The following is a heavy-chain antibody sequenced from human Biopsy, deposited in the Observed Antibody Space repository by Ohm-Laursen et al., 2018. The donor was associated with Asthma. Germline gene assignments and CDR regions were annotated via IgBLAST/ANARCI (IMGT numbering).Heavy chain of an antibody. CDR1: GFTFSNYG. CDR2: ISFDGSNK. D-gene: IGHD1-26*01. Sequence: SLRLSCSASGFTFSNYGMHWVRQAPGKGLDWVAVISFDGSNKNYTDSVKGRFTISRDNSRNTLHLQMNSLRAGDTAVYYYAKDVFPGWELRRGPDYWGQGTLVTVSS. V-gene: IGHV3-30*18. J-gene: IGHJ4*02. CDR3: AKDVFPGWELRRGPDY.